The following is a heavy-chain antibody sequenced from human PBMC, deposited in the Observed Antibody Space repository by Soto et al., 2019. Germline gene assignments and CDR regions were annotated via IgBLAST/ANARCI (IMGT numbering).Heavy chain of an antibody. J-gene: IGHJ4*02. CDR2: IYYSGST. CDR3: ARGVSIAARQGFDY. D-gene: IGHD6-6*01. CDR1: GGSISSYY. Sequence: SETLSLTCTVSGGSISSYYWSWIRQPPGKGLEWIGYIYYSGSTNYNPSLKSRVTISVDTSKNQFSLKLSSVTAADTAVYYCARGVSIAARQGFDYWGQGTLVTVSS. V-gene: IGHV4-59*01.